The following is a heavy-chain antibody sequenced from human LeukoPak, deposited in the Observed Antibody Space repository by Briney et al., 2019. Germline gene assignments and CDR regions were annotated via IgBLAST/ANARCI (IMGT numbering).Heavy chain of an antibody. CDR2: IYHSGTT. CDR1: GYSISSGYY. J-gene: IGHJ4*02. V-gene: IGHV4-38-2*01. CDR3: ARKGSGTYNFDY. D-gene: IGHD3-10*01. Sequence: SETLSLTCAVSGYSISSGYYWGWIRQPPGKGLEWIGHIYHSGTTYYNPSLKSRVTISVDTFENQFSLRLISVTAADTAVYYCARKGSGTYNFDYWGQGTLVTVSS.